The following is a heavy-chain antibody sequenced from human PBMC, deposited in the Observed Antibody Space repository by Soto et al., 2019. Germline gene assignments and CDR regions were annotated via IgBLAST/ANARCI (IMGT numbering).Heavy chain of an antibody. J-gene: IGHJ4*02. CDR2: IIPLFGTA. CDR1: GGTFSSYA. D-gene: IGHD4-17*01. CDR3: ARDGDGDYGDY. V-gene: IGHV1-69*01. Sequence: QVQLVQSGAEVKKPGSSVKVSCKSSGGTFSSYAISWVRQAPGQGLECMGGIIPLFGTANYAQKFQGRVTITADESTSTAYMELSSLRSEDTAVYYCARDGDGDYGDYWGQGTLVTVSS.